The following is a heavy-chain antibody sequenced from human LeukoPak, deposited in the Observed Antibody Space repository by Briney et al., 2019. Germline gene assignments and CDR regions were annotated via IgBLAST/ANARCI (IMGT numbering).Heavy chain of an antibody. CDR1: GFTFSNYG. CDR2: IWFDGSNK. V-gene: IGHV3-33*01. D-gene: IGHD6-13*01. J-gene: IGHJ4*02. CDR3: ATDGRSSSWYGFDY. Sequence: GGSLRLSCAASGFTFSNYGMHWVRQAPGKGLEWVAVIWFDGSNKYYADSVRGRFTISRDNSKYTLYLQMNTLRAEDTAVYYCATDGRSSSWYGFDYWGQGILVTVSS.